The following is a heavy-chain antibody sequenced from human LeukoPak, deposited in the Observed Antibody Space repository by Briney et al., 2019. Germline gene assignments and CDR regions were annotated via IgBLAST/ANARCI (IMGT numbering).Heavy chain of an antibody. CDR3: ARGGPGDPCEWYFDL. D-gene: IGHD2-21*01. V-gene: IGHV6-1*01. J-gene: IGHJ2*01. CDR1: GDSVSSKTAA. CDR2: TYYRSKWYN. Sequence: SQTLSLTCAISGDSVSSKTAAWNWSRHSPSSGLEWLGRTYYRSKWYNDYAVSVKSRIAINPDTSKYQFSLQLNSVTPEDTAVDYCARGGPGDPCEWYFDLWGRGTLVTVSS.